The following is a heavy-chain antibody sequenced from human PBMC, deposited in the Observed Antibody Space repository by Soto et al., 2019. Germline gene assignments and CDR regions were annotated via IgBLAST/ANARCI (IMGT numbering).Heavy chain of an antibody. V-gene: IGHV3-30*18. J-gene: IGHJ6*02. Sequence: GGSLRLSCAASGFTFSSYGMHWVRQAPGKGLEWVAVISYDGSNKYYADSVKGRFTISRDNSKNTLYLQMNSLRAEDTAVYYCAKPVKEPPGSYYYYGMDVWGQGTTVTVSS. CDR3: AKPVKEPPGSYYYYGMDV. CDR2: ISYDGSNK. CDR1: GFTFSSYG. D-gene: IGHD4-4*01.